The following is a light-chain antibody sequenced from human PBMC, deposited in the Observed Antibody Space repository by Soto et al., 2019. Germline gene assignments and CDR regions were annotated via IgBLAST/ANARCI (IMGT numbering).Light chain of an antibody. CDR2: EVS. CDR1: SSDIGGYNY. J-gene: IGLJ1*01. Sequence: QSALTQPASVSGSPGQSITISCTGASSDIGGYNYVSWYQQHPGKAPKLMIYEVSNRPSGVSNRFSGSKSDNTASLTISGLQAEDEADYYCSSYPSTSTLYVFGTGTKLTVL. V-gene: IGLV2-14*01. CDR3: SSYPSTSTLYV.